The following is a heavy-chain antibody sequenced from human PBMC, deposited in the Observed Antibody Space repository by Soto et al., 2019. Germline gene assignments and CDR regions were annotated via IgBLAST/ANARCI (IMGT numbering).Heavy chain of an antibody. CDR1: GFTFSSYW. V-gene: IGHV3-7*01. J-gene: IGHJ4*02. Sequence: GGSLRLSXAASGFTFSSYWMSWVRQAPGKGLEWVANIKQDGSEKYYVDSVKGRFTISRDNAKNSLYLQMNSLRAEDTAVYYCARDNGIVATTFDYWGQGTLVTV. CDR3: ARDNGIVATTFDY. CDR2: IKQDGSEK. D-gene: IGHD5-12*01.